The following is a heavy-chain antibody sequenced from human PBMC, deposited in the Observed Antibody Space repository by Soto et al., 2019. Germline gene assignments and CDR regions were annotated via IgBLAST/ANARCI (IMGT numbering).Heavy chain of an antibody. CDR3: AKEFAGSWYYYGMDV. Sequence: QVQLVESGGGEVQPGRSLRLSCAASGFTFSSYGMHWVRQAPGKGLEWVAVISYDGSNKYYADSVKGRFTISRDNSKNTLYLQMNSLRAEDTAVYYCAKEFAGSWYYYGMDVWGQGTTVTVSS. CDR1: GFTFSSYG. CDR2: ISYDGSNK. D-gene: IGHD6-13*01. V-gene: IGHV3-30*18. J-gene: IGHJ6*02.